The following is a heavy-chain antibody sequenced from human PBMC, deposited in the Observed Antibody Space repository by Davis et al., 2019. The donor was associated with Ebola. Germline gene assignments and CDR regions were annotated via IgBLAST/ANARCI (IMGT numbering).Heavy chain of an antibody. CDR1: GFIFRNYV. V-gene: IGHV3-23*01. CDR2: FGTGGDT. J-gene: IGHJ4*02. CDR3: AKVTGSFDY. D-gene: IGHD1-14*01. Sequence: GESLKISCETSGFIFRNYVMSWVRQAPGKGLEWVSTFGTGGDTYYADSVKGRFTISRDNSKNTLYLQMNSLRAEDTAVYYCAKVTGSFDYWGQGTLVTVSS.